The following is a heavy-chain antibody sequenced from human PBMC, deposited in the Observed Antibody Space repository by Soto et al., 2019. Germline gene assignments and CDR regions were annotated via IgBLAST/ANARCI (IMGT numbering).Heavy chain of an antibody. D-gene: IGHD3-10*01. CDR1: GFTFSSYS. J-gene: IGHJ4*02. CDR2: FRTSGDGGTT. V-gene: IGHV3-23*04. CDR3: AKKVNSGPGSQYFDY. Sequence: VQLVESGGGVVQPGRSLRLSCAASGFTFSSYSMSWVRQAPGKGLEWVSGFRTSGDGGTTYYADSVKGRFTISRDNSKNMLFLQMNSLRAEDTAIYYCAKKVNSGPGSQYFDYWGQGTLVTVSS.